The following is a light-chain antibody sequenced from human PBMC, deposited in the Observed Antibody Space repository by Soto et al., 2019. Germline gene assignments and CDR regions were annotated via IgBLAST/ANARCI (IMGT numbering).Light chain of an antibody. Sequence: EIVLTQSRATLSVSPGERATLSCRASQSVTTNLAWYQQKPGQVPRLLISGASTRATDIPARFSGSGSGTEFTLTLSSLQSEDLAGYYCQQFDSWPITFGQGTRLEIK. V-gene: IGKV3-15*01. J-gene: IGKJ5*01. CDR2: GAS. CDR3: QQFDSWPIT. CDR1: QSVTTN.